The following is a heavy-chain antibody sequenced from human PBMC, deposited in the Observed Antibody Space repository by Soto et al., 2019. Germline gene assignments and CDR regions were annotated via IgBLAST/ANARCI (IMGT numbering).Heavy chain of an antibody. CDR1: GFTFSSYD. Sequence: GGSLRLSCAASGFTFSSYDMHWVRQATGKGLEWVSAIGTAGDTCYPGSVKGRFTISRENAKNSLYLQMNSLRAEDTAVYYCARDTYYYDSSGYYYYGMDVWGQGTTVTVSS. V-gene: IGHV3-13*01. D-gene: IGHD3-22*01. J-gene: IGHJ6*02. CDR3: ARDTYYYDSSGYYYYGMDV. CDR2: IGTAGDT.